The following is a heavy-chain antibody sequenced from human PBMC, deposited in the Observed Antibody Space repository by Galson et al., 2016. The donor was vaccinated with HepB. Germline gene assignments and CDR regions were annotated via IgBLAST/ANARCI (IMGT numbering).Heavy chain of an antibody. CDR1: GGFISNYF. V-gene: IGHV4-59*01. J-gene: IGHJ4*02. CDR2: IYFRGTT. CDR3: ARGNGYSYGSPYFDY. D-gene: IGHD5-18*01. Sequence: SETLSLTCIVSGGFISNYFWTWIRQPPGKGLEWIGYIYFRGTTTYNPSLKSRVTMSVDMSENQFSLNLSSVTAADTAIYYCARGNGYSYGSPYFDYWGQGTRVTVSS.